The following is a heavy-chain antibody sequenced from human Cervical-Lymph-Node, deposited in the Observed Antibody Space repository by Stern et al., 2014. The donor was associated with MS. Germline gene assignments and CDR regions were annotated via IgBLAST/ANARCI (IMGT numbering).Heavy chain of an antibody. CDR1: GGSISSGGYY. CDR2: IYYSGST. J-gene: IGHJ4*02. Sequence: QVQLQESGPGLVKPSQTLSLTCTVSGGSISSGGYYWSWVRQHPGHGLVWIGYIYYSGSTYYNPSLNSLVPISVDTSKYPVSPNLSAVTAADTAVYYCARVSYDFWSGYFPFDYWGQGTLVTVSS. CDR3: ARVSYDFWSGYFPFDY. V-gene: IGHV4-31*01. D-gene: IGHD3-3*01.